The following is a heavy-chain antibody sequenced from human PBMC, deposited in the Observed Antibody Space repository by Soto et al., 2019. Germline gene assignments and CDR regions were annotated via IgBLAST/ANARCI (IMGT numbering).Heavy chain of an antibody. CDR3: ARGSGSSGPRITKGDAFDI. Sequence: GGSLRLSCAASGFTFSSYSMNWVRQAPGKGLEWVSSISSSSSYIYYADSVKGRFTISRDNAKNSLYLQMNSLRAEDTAVYYCARGSGSSGPRITKGDAFDIRGQGTMVTVSS. D-gene: IGHD6-19*01. J-gene: IGHJ3*02. CDR2: ISSSSSYI. CDR1: GFTFSSYS. V-gene: IGHV3-21*01.